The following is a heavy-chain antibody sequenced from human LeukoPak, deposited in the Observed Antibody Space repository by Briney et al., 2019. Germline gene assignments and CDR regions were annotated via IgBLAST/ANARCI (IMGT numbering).Heavy chain of an antibody. CDR2: FERGGDS. J-gene: IGHJ3*01. D-gene: IGHD1-1*01. V-gene: IGHV3-13*01. CDR3: TRGSRRVQLPRSYDFDV. CDR1: GFTISSHD. Sequence: GGSLRLSCTASGFTISSHDMNWVRQTTGKGLEWVAVFERGGDSHLADSVKGRFTVSRDNAKNSLYLQMNSLRAGDTALYYCTRGSRRVQLPRSYDFDVWGQGTVVTVSS.